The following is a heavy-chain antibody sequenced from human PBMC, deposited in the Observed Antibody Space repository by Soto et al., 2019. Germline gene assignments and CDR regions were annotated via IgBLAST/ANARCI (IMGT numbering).Heavy chain of an antibody. CDR2: ISYDGSNK. J-gene: IGHJ4*02. CDR3: ARDPFIRHRLRIQSL. Sequence: GGSLRLSCAASGFTFSSYAMHWVRQAPGKGLEWVADISYDGSNKYYADSVKGRFTISRDNSKNTLYLQMNSLRAEDTAVYYCARDPFIRHRLRIQSLWGQGTLVTVSS. V-gene: IGHV3-30-3*01. CDR1: GFTFSSYA. D-gene: IGHD5-18*01.